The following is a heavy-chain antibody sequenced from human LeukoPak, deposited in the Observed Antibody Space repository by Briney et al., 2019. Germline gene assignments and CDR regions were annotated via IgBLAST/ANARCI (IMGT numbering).Heavy chain of an antibody. CDR3: ARVGGGVFSSGYQFDY. CDR1: GFTVSSNY. Sequence: PGGPLRLSCAASGFTVSSNYMSWVRQAPGKGLEWVSVIYSGGSTYYADSVKGRFTISRDNSKNTLYLQMNSLRAEDTAVYYCARVGGGVFSSGYQFDYWGQGTLVTVSS. CDR2: IYSGGST. D-gene: IGHD3-22*01. J-gene: IGHJ4*02. V-gene: IGHV3-53*01.